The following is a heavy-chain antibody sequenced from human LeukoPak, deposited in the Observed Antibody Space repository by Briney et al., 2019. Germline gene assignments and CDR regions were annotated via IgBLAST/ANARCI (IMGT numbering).Heavy chain of an antibody. J-gene: IGHJ4*02. D-gene: IGHD4-17*01. CDR3: ARQGSDYGPSGYFDY. CDR1: GYSFTSYW. V-gene: IGHV5-51*01. Sequence: GESLKISCKGSGYSFTSYWIGWVRQMPGKGLEWMGIIYPGDSDTRYGPSFQGQVTISADKSISTAYLQWSSLKASDTAMYYCARQGSDYGPSGYFDYWGQGTLVTVSS. CDR2: IYPGDSDT.